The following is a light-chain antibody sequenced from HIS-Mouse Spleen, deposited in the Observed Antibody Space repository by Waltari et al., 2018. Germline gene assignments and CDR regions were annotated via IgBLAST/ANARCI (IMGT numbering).Light chain of an antibody. CDR2: DVS. J-gene: IGLJ2*01. CDR3: SSYTSSSFNVV. Sequence: QSALTQPASVSGSPGQSITISCTGTSRYVGGSNYVPWYQQHPGKAPKLMIYDVSNRPSGVSNRFSGSKSGNTASLTISGLQAEDEADYYCSSYTSSSFNVVFGGGTKLTVL. CDR1: SRYVGGSNY. V-gene: IGLV2-14*03.